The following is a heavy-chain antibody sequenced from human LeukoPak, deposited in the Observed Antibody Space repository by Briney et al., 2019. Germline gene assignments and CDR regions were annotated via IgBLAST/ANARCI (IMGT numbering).Heavy chain of an antibody. D-gene: IGHD6-13*01. Sequence: GGSLRLSCAASGFTFSSYGMHWVRQAPGKGLEWVAVISYDGSNKYYADSVKGRFTISRDNSKNTLYLQINSLRAEDTAVYYCAKDRSAAGIDAFDIWGQGTMVTVSS. V-gene: IGHV3-30*18. J-gene: IGHJ3*02. CDR3: AKDRSAAGIDAFDI. CDR2: ISYDGSNK. CDR1: GFTFSSYG.